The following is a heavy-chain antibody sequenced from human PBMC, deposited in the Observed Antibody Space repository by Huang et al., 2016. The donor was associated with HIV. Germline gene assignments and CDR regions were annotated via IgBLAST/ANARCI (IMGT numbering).Heavy chain of an antibody. J-gene: IGHJ3*01. Sequence: QVQLVQSGAEVKKPGSSVKVSCKASGGTFGSYDISWVRQAPGQGLGWMGVIIPIFDTVNYAQKFQGRVRITADASTRTAYMELTSLRSEDTAVYYCARDLTGTRAAAAGIRGDAFDVWGQGTLVTVSS. V-gene: IGHV1-69*13. CDR2: IIPIFDTV. D-gene: IGHD6-13*01. CDR1: GGTFGSYD. CDR3: ARDLTGTRAAAAGIRGDAFDV.